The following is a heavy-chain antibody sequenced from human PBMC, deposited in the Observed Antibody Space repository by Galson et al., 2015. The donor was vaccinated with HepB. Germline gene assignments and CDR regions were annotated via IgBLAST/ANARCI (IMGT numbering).Heavy chain of an antibody. CDR1: GFTFSNAW. J-gene: IGHJ4*02. CDR3: TTDGQSLYDFWSGYWWSTLHDY. V-gene: IGHV3-15*01. D-gene: IGHD3-3*01. CDR2: IKSNTDGGTT. Sequence: SLRLSCAASGFTFSNAWMSWVRQAPGKGLEWVGRIKSNTDGGTTDYAAPVKGRFTISRDDSKNTLYLQMNSLKTEDTAVYYCTTDGQSLYDFWSGYWWSTLHDYWGQGTLVTVSS.